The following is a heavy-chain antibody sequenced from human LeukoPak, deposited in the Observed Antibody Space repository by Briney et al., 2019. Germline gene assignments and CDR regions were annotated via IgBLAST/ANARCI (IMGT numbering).Heavy chain of an antibody. J-gene: IGHJ6*02. V-gene: IGHV1-2*02. CDR1: GYTFTGYY. CDR3: ARAFMGATSSYYYYYGMDV. CDR2: INPNSGGT. Sequence: ASVKVSCKASGYTFTGYYMHWVRQAPGQGLEWMGWINPNSGGTNYAQKFQGRVTMTRDTSISTACMELSRLRSDDTAVYYCARAFMGATSSYYYYYGMDVWGQGTTVPVSS. D-gene: IGHD1-26*01.